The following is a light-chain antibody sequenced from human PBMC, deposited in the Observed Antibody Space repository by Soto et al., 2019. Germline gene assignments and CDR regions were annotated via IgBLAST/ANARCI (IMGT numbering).Light chain of an antibody. J-gene: IGLJ1*01. CDR1: SSDVGGYNY. CDR3: SSYTSSSTRDV. V-gene: IGLV2-14*01. Sequence: LTQPASVSGSPGQSITTSCTGTSSDVGGYNYVSWYQQHPGKAPKLMIYDVSNRPSGVSNRFSGSKSGNTASLTISGLQAEDEADYYCSSYTSSSTRDVFGTGTKVTVL. CDR2: DVS.